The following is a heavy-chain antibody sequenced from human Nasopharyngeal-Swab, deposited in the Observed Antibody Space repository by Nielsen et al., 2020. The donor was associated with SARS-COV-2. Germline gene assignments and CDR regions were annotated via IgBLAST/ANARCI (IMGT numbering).Heavy chain of an antibody. D-gene: IGHD1-26*01. CDR3: ARVRGSYSFDY. CDR2: IKQDGSEK. Sequence: WIRQPPGKGLEWVANIKQDGSEKYYVDSAKGRFTVSRDNAKNSLYLQMNSLRAEDTAVYYCARVRGSYSFDYWGQGTLVTVSS. J-gene: IGHJ4*02. V-gene: IGHV3-7*01.